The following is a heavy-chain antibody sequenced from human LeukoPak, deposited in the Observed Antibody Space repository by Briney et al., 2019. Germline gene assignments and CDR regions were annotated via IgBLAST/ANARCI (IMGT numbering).Heavy chain of an antibody. J-gene: IGHJ5*02. CDR3: ARVGYSYTLFDP. CDR1: GGSISSSSYY. Sequence: SETLSLTCSVFGGSISSSSYYWGWIRQPPGKGLEWIGEINHSGSTNYNPSLKSRVTISVDTSKNQFSLKLSSVTAADTAVYYCARVGYSYTLFDPWGQGTLVTVSS. V-gene: IGHV4-39*07. D-gene: IGHD5-18*01. CDR2: INHSGST.